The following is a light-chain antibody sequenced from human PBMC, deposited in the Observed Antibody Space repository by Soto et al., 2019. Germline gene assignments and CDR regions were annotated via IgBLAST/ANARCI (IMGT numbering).Light chain of an antibody. V-gene: IGKV3-15*01. Sequence: EIVMTQSPVTLSVSPGERVTLSCRASQSVSSNLACYQHKPGQAPSLLIYGAFTRATGIPARFSGTGSGTEFTLTISSLQSEDFALYYCQQYNDWPLTFGQGTKVDI. CDR2: GAF. J-gene: IGKJ1*01. CDR3: QQYNDWPLT. CDR1: QSVSSN.